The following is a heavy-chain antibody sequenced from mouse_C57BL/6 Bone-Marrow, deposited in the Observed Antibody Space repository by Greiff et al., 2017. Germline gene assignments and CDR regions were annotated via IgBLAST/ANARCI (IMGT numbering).Heavy chain of an antibody. CDR3: ARGYSNVFYYYAMDY. CDR2: IYPGSGST. CDR1: GYTFTSYW. J-gene: IGHJ4*01. Sequence: VQLQQSGAELVKPGASVKMSCKASGYTFTSYWITWVKQRPGQGLEWIGDIYPGSGSTNYNEKFKSKATLTVDTSSSTAYMQLSSLTSEDAAVYYGARGYSNVFYYYAMDYWGQGTSVTVSS. V-gene: IGHV1-55*01. D-gene: IGHD2-5*01.